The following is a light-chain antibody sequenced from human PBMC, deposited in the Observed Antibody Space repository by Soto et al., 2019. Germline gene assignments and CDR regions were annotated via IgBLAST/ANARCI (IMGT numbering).Light chain of an antibody. CDR3: QQYNFYSRT. CDR1: QSISTW. Sequence: DIPMTQSPSTLSASVGDTVTITCRASQSISTWLAWYQQKPGKVPKLLIYKSSSLQSGVQSRFSGIGSGTEFTLTISSLQPDDFATYYCQQYNFYSRTFGQGTKVEI. V-gene: IGKV1-5*03. J-gene: IGKJ1*01. CDR2: KSS.